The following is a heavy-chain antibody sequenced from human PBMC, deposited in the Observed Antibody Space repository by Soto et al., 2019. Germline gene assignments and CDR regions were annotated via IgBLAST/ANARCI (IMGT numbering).Heavy chain of an antibody. CDR3: SRSPEVGVRGAY. CDR2: ISYDGSNK. D-gene: IGHD3-16*01. J-gene: IGHJ4*02. CDR1: GFTFSSYG. V-gene: IGHV3-30*03. Sequence: GGSLRLSCAASGFTFSSYGMHWVRQAPGKGLEWVAVISYDGSNKYYADSVKGRFTISRDNSKNTLYLQMNSLRAEDTAVYYCSRSPEVGVRGAYWGQGTLVTVSS.